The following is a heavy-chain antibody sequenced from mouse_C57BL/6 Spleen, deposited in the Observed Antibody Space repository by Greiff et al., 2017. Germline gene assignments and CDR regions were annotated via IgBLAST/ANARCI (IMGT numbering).Heavy chain of an antibody. V-gene: IGHV5-12*01. CDR3: ARQGWDYYAMDY. J-gene: IGHJ4*01. CDR1: GFTFSDYY. Sequence: EVQLVESGGGLVQPGGSLKLSCAASGFTFSDYYMYWVRQTPEKRLEWVAYISNGGGSTYYPDTVKGRFTISRDNAKNTLYLQMSRLKSDDTAMYYCARQGWDYYAMDYWGQGTSVTVSS. CDR2: ISNGGGST. D-gene: IGHD2-3*01.